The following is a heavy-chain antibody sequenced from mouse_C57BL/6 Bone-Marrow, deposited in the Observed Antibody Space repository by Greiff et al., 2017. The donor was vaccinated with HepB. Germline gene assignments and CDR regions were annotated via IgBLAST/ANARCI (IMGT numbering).Heavy chain of an antibody. Sequence: EVQRVESGEGLVKPGGSLKLSCAASGFTFSSYAMSWVRQTPEKRLEWVAYISSGGDYIYYADTVKGRFTISRDNARNTLYLQMSSLKSEDTAMYYCTNYGSSYLYFDYWGQGTTLTVSS. D-gene: IGHD1-1*01. CDR2: ISSGGDYI. J-gene: IGHJ2*01. CDR1: GFTFSSYA. V-gene: IGHV5-9-1*02. CDR3: TNYGSSYLYFDY.